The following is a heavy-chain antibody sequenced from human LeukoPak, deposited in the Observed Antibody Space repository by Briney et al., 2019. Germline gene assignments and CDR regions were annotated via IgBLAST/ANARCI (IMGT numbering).Heavy chain of an antibody. D-gene: IGHD1-14*01. CDR2: IYYTGST. J-gene: IGHJ4*02. Sequence: SETLSLTCTVSGGSISSNYWSWIRQPPGKGLEWIGYIYYTGSTTYNPSLKSRVTISVDTSKNQFSLKLSFVTAADTAVYFCARNHELYFDYWGQGTLVTVSS. CDR1: GGSISSNY. CDR3: ARNHELYFDY. V-gene: IGHV4-59*01.